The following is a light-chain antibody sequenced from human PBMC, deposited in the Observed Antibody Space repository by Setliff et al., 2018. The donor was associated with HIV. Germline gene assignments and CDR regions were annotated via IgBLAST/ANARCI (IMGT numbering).Light chain of an antibody. Sequence: ELTQPVSVSVAPGKTARITCGGNNIGSKTVHWYQQKPGQAPVLVIYDDGDRRSGIPERFSGSNSGTTATLTISRVEAGDEADYYCQVWDSRSDHFVFGTGTKVTVL. CDR3: QVWDSRSDHFV. V-gene: IGLV3-21*03. J-gene: IGLJ1*01. CDR1: NIGSKT. CDR2: DDG.